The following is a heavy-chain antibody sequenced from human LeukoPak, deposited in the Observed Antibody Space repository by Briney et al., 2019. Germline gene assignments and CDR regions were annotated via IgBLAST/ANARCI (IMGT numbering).Heavy chain of an antibody. CDR3: ARDGGSSYEIDY. CDR1: GFTFSSYS. Sequence: GGSLRLSCAASGFTFSSYSFNWVRQAPGKGLEGVSYISKNLATVYYADSVKDRFTISRDNAKNSLYLQMNSLRPEDTAVYYCARDGGSSYEIDYWGQGTVVTVSS. D-gene: IGHD5-18*01. V-gene: IGHV3-48*01. J-gene: IGHJ4*02. CDR2: ISKNLATV.